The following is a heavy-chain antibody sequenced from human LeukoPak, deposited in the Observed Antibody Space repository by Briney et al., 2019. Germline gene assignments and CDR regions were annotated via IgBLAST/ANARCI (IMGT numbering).Heavy chain of an antibody. J-gene: IGHJ4*02. V-gene: IGHV4-34*01. Sequence: SETLSLTCAVYGGSFSGYYWSWIRQPPGKGLEWIGEINHSGSTNYNPSLKSRVTISVDTSKNQFSLKLSSVTAADTAVYYCARTIAVAGIFYLDYWGQGTLVTVSS. CDR2: INHSGST. CDR3: ARTIAVAGIFYLDY. CDR1: GGSFSGYY. D-gene: IGHD6-19*01.